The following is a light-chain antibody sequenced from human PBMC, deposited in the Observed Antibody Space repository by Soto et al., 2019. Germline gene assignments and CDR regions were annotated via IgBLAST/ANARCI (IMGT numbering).Light chain of an antibody. V-gene: IGKV2-30*02. Sequence: DVVVTQSPLSLPVTLGQAASIFCMSRQSLVHRDGNTYLRWFRQRPGQSPRRLIYKFSNREAGVPDRFSGSGSGTDFTLKISRAEAQDVGFYYYLQRPHWPPITFGQGTRLEIK. CDR1: QSLVHRDGNTY. CDR3: LQRPHWPPIT. CDR2: KFS. J-gene: IGKJ5*01.